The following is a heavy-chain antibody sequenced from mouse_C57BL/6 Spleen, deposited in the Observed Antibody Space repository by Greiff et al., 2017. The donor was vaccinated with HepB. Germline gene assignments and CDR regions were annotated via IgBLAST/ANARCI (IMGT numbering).Heavy chain of an antibody. CDR2: ISYDGSN. Sequence: ESGPGLVKPSQSLSLTCSVTGYSITSGYYWNWIRQFPGNKLEWMGYISYDGSNNYNPSLKNRISITRDTSKNQFFLKLNSVTTEDTATYYCASGGLTTVVADVWGTGTTVTVSS. CDR3: ASGGLTTVVADV. J-gene: IGHJ1*03. CDR1: GYSITSGYY. D-gene: IGHD1-1*01. V-gene: IGHV3-6*01.